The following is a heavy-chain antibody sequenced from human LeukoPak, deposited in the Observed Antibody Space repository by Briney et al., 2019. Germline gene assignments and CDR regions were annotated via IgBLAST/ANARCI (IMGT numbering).Heavy chain of an antibody. D-gene: IGHD6-13*01. CDR3: ARGWNSSSWYDY. CDR2: INHSGST. J-gene: IGHJ4*02. CDR1: GGSFSGYY. Sequence: SETLSLTCAVYGGSFSGYYWSWIRQPPGKGLEWIGEINHSGSTNYNPSLKSRVTISVDTSKNQFSLKLGSVTAADTAVYYCARGWNSSSWYDYWGQGTLVTVSS. V-gene: IGHV4-34*01.